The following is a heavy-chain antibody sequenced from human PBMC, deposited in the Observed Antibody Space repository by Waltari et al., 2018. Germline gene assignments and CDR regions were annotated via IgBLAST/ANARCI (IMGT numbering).Heavy chain of an antibody. V-gene: IGHV3-53*01. Sequence: EALLLDGAALRIQHAGSMRLSWTVPGFCGSHTYLPRVRQGAGQGLEWVSIIYSDGRTYYADSVDGRFTIARDFAENTLYLQMTSLRVEDTVTYYCARVSRDDASTFYGIVAFDMWGQGTLVTVSS. J-gene: IGHJ3*02. D-gene: IGHD4-17*01. CDR2: IYSDGRT. CDR1: GFCGSHTY. CDR3: ARVSRDDASTFYGIVAFDM.